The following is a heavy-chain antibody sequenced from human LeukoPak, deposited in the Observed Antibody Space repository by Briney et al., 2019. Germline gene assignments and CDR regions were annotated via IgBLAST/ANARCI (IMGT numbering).Heavy chain of an antibody. CDR1: GFTFNTYS. Sequence: GGSLRLSCAASGFTFNTYSMNWVRQAPGKGLEWVSYISNSGSTIYYADSVKGRFTISRDNSRNTLYLQMNSLRAEDTAVCYCARALNGFDIWGPGTLVTVSA. J-gene: IGHJ3*02. CDR3: ARALNGFDI. CDR2: ISNSGSTI. V-gene: IGHV3-48*01.